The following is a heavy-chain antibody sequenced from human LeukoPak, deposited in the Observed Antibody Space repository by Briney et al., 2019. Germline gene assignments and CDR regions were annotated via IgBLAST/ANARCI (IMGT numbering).Heavy chain of an antibody. V-gene: IGHV4-34*01. Sequence: SETLSLTCAVDGASFSDYYWSWIRHSPTKVLEWIGEVNHSGSAKYNPSLKSRVTISADKSKNPFFLRLSPVAAADSGVYYCARERASNNHDNWFDPWGQGTLVTVSS. CDR1: GASFSDYY. CDR2: VNHSGSA. CDR3: ARERASNNHDNWFDP. J-gene: IGHJ5*02.